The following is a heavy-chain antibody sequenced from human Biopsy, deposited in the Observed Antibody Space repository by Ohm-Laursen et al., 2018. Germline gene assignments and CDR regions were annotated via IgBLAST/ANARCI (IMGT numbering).Heavy chain of an antibody. V-gene: IGHV3-9*01. CDR2: IRRNSAII. CDR1: GFTFDDYG. CDR3: ARDRGGARYGMDV. J-gene: IGHJ6*02. D-gene: IGHD1-26*01. Sequence: SLRLSCTAFGFTFDDYGMHWVRQPPGKGLEWVSGIRRNSAIIDYADSVRGRFTISRDNARRFLFLQMNNLKSEDTAFYYCARDRGGARYGMDVWGRETTVTVSS.